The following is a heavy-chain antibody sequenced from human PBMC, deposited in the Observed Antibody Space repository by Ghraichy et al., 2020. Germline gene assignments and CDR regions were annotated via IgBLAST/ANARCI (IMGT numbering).Heavy chain of an antibody. D-gene: IGHD3-22*01. CDR1: GYTFTGYY. CDR3: ARGDSSGYYRTGYYGMDV. CDR2: INPNSGGT. V-gene: IGHV1-2*02. Sequence: ASVKVSCKASGYTFTGYYMHWVRQAPGQGLEWMGWINPNSGGTNYAQKFQGRVTMTRDTSISTAYMELSRLRSDDTAVYYCARGDSSGYYRTGYYGMDVWGQGTTVTVAS. J-gene: IGHJ6*02.